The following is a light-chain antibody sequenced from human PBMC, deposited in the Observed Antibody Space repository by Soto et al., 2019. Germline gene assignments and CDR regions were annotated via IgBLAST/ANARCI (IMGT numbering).Light chain of an antibody. CDR2: EES. CDR1: QDVRKY. J-gene: IGKJ4*01. V-gene: IGKV1-9*01. CDR3: QQVKTYPRT. Sequence: DIQMTQSPSSLSASVGDRVTITCQASQDVRKYLSWYKQKPGKPPKLLIYEESTLHSGVPSRFSGRKSGTQFTLTIDSLQPEDFATHYCQQVKTYPRTFGGGTKVDNK.